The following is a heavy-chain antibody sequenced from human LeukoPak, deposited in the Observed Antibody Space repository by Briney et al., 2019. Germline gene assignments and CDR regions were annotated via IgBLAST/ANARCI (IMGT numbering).Heavy chain of an antibody. CDR3: ARGVTMIVVVIHDWYFDL. J-gene: IGHJ2*01. CDR1: GGSIRSSYYY. D-gene: IGHD3-22*01. V-gene: IGHV4-39*01. CDR2: IYYTRST. Sequence: SETLSLTCTVSGGSIRSSYYYWGWIRQPPGKGLEWIGSIYYTRSTYYNPSLKSRVTISVDTSKNQFSLKLTSVTAADTAVYYRARGVTMIVVVIHDWYFDLWGRGTLVTVSS.